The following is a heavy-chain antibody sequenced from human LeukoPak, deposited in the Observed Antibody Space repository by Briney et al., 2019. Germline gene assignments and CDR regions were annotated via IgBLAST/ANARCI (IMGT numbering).Heavy chain of an antibody. J-gene: IGHJ6*03. V-gene: IGHV1-69*13. D-gene: IGHD5-12*01. CDR1: GGTFSSYA. CDR2: IIPIFGTA. Sequence: SVKVSCKASGGTFSSYAISWVRQAPGQGLEWMGGIIPIFGTANYAQKFQGRVTITADESTSTAYMELSSLRSEGTAVYYCARNHHQVAQTYFYYYYYYMDVWGKGTTVTVSS. CDR3: ARNHHQVAQTYFYYYYYYMDV.